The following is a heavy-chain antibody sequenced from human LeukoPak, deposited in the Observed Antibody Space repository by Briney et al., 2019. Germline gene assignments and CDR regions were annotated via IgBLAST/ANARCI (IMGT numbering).Heavy chain of an antibody. D-gene: IGHD3-3*01. Sequence: PSETLSLTCTVSGYSISSGYYWGWIRQPPGKGLEWIGNIYHSGSTYSNPSLKSRVIISVDTSKNQFSLKLSSVTAADTAVYWCARGAFGVLLSAFDIWGQGTLVTVSS. CDR3: ARGAFGVLLSAFDI. CDR1: GYSISSGYY. CDR2: IYHSGST. J-gene: IGHJ4*02. V-gene: IGHV4-38-2*02.